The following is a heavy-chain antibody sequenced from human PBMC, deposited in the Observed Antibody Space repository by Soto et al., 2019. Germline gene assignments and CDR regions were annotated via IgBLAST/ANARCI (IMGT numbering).Heavy chain of an antibody. CDR1: GFTFSSYA. D-gene: IGHD2-21*02. CDR3: ARVGGVTRYYFGY. Sequence: QVQLVESGGGVVQPGRSLRLSCAASGFTFSSYAMHWVRQAPGKGLEWVAVISYDGSNKYYADSVKGRFTISRDNSTNTLYLQMNGLRAVDTAVYYFARVGGVTRYYFGYWGQGTLVTGSS. CDR2: ISYDGSNK. V-gene: IGHV3-30-3*01. J-gene: IGHJ4*02.